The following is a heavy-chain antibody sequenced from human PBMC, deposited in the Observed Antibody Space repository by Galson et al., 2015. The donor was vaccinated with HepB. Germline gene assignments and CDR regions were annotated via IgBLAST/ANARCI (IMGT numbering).Heavy chain of an antibody. D-gene: IGHD3-10*01. CDR3: AREEGDTMVRGVITRWFDP. Sequence: SLRLSCAASGFTFSDYYMSWIRQAPGKGLEWVSYISSSSSYTNYADSVKGRFTISRDNAKNSLYLQMNSLRAEDTAVYYCAREEGDTMVRGVITRWFDPWGQGTLVTVSS. CDR1: GFTFSDYY. J-gene: IGHJ5*02. V-gene: IGHV3-11*06. CDR2: ISSSSSYT.